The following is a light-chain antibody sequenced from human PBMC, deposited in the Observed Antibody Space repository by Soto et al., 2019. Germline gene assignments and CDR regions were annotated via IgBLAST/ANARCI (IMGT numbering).Light chain of an antibody. CDR3: QAWDSSTYV. Sequence: SYELTQPPSVSVSPGQTASITCSGDKLGDKYTCWYQQKPGQSPVLVIYQDSKRPAGIPERFSGSNSGNTATLTISGTQAMDEAAYYCQAWDSSTYVFGTGTKLTVL. CDR1: KLGDKY. J-gene: IGLJ1*01. V-gene: IGLV3-1*01. CDR2: QDS.